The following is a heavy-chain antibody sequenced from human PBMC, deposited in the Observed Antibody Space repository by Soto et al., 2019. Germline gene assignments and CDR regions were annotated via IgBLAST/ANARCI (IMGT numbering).Heavy chain of an antibody. CDR2: IFYNGYT. J-gene: IGHJ4*02. CDR1: GGSTSSNSYY. CDR3: ASVRSRAYFDY. V-gene: IGHV4-39*01. Sequence: QLQLQEAGPGLVKPSETLSLTCTVSGGSTSSNSYYWGWIRQSPEKRLEWIADIFYNGYTYYNPSLKSRVAISVDTSKNQFSLRLSSVTAADTAVYYCASVRSRAYFDYWGQGTLVTVSS.